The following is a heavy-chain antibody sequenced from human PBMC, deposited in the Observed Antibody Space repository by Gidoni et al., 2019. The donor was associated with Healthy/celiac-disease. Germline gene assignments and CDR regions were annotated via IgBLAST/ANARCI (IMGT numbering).Heavy chain of an antibody. CDR3: ARDGDSSGWCEGGFDY. CDR2: ISSSSSYI. D-gene: IGHD6-19*01. V-gene: IGHV3-21*01. J-gene: IGHJ4*02. Sequence: EVQLVESGGGLVKPGGSMSLTGAASGFTFSSYSMNWVRQAPGKGLAWVASISSSSSYIYYADSVKGRFTISRDNAKNSLYLQMNSLRAEDTAVYYCARDGDSSGWCEGGFDYWGQGTLVTVSS. CDR1: GFTFSSYS.